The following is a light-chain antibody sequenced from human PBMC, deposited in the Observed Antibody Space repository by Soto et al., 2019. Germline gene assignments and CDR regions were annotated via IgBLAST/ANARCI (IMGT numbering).Light chain of an antibody. CDR1: LSSIGSDT. V-gene: IGLV1-44*01. CDR2: RSN. J-gene: IGLJ3*02. CDR3: ASWDASLNGWV. Sequence: QPVVTQPPSASGTPGQRVTISCSGGLSSIGSDTVNWYQQLPGAAPKLLIHRSNQRPSGVPGRFSGSKSGTSASLAISGLQPEDEADYHCASWDASLNGWVFGGGTKLTVL.